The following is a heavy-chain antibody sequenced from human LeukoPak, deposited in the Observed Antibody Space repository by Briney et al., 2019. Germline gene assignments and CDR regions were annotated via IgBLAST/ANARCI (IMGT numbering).Heavy chain of an antibody. J-gene: IGHJ6*03. CDR2: IIPIFGTA. Sequence: SVKVSCKASGGTFSSYAISWVRQAPGQGLEWMGGIIPIFGTANYAQKFQGRVTITADESTSTAYMELSSLRSEDTAVYYCARSGYSPRGYYYYYMDVWGKGTTVTISS. D-gene: IGHD5-18*01. V-gene: IGHV1-69*13. CDR1: GGTFSSYA. CDR3: ARSGYSPRGYYYYYMDV.